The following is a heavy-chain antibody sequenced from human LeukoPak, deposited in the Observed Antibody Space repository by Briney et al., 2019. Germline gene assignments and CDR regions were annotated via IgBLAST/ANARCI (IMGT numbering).Heavy chain of an antibody. J-gene: IGHJ2*01. D-gene: IGHD5-24*01. V-gene: IGHV5-51*01. CDR1: GYSFTSYW. CDR3: ARPPSTIRSDWYFDL. CDR2: IFPGDSDT. Sequence: GESLKISCKGSGYSFTSYWIGWVRQKPGKGLEWMGIIFPGDSDTRYSPSFQGQVTISADKSISTAYLQWSSLKASDTAMYYCARPPSTIRSDWYFDLWGRGTLVTVSS.